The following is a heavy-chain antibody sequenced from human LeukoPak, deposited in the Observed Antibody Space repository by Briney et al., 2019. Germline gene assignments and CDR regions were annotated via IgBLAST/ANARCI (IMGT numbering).Heavy chain of an antibody. CDR3: ARRPSRRYYYDSSGYYYFDY. D-gene: IGHD3-22*01. J-gene: IGHJ4*02. V-gene: IGHV4-34*01. Sequence: SETLSLTCAVYGGSFSGYYWSWIRQPPGKGLEWIGEINHSGSTNYNPSLKSRVTISVDTSKNQSSLMLSSVTAADTAVYYCARRPSRRYYYDSSGYYYFDYWGQGTLVTVSS. CDR1: GGSFSGYY. CDR2: INHSGST.